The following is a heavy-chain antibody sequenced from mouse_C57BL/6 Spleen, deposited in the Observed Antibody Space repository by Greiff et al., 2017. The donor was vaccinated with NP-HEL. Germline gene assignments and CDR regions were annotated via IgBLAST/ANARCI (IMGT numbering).Heavy chain of an antibody. V-gene: IGHV1-52*01. D-gene: IGHD1-1*01. J-gene: IGHJ3*01. Sequence: QVQLKQPGAELVRPGSSVKLSCKASGYTFTSYWMHWVKQRPIQGLEWIGNIDPSDSETHYNQKFKDKATLTVDKSSSTAYMQLSSLTSEDSAVYYCAREITTVGFAYWGQGTLVTVSA. CDR1: GYTFTSYW. CDR2: IDPSDSET. CDR3: AREITTVGFAY.